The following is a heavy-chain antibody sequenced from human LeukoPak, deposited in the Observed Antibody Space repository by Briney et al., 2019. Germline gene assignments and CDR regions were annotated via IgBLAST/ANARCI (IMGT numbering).Heavy chain of an antibody. V-gene: IGHV4-59*08. CDR1: GGSISTYY. CDR2: IYDSGST. J-gene: IGHJ3*02. Sequence: SVTLSLTCTVSGGSISTYYWSWIRQPPGRGLEWIGLIYDSGSTIYKPSLKSRLTISVDTSKNQVSLRLTSVTAADTAVYYCARRLFNSGWRDAFDIWGQGTRVTVSS. CDR3: ARRLFNSGWRDAFDI. D-gene: IGHD6-19*01.